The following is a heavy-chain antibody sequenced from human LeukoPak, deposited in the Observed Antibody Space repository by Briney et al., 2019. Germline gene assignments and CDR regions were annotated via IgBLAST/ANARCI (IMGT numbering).Heavy chain of an antibody. D-gene: IGHD3-9*01. CDR3: AKEELTVGSYFDY. CDR2: INTNTGNP. CDR1: GYTFTSYA. Sequence: ASVKVSCKASGYTFTSYAMNWVRQAPGQGLEWMGWINTNTGNPTYAQGFTGRFVFSLDTSVSTAYPQISSLKAEDTAVYYCAKEELTVGSYFDYWGQGTLVTVSS. V-gene: IGHV7-4-1*02. J-gene: IGHJ4*02.